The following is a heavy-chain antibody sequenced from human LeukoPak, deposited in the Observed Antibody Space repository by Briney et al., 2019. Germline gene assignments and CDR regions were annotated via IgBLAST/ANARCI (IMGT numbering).Heavy chain of an antibody. Sequence: GGFLRLSCAASGFTVSSNYMSWVRQAPGKGLEWVSVIYSGGSRYYADSVKGRFTISRDNTENTLYLQMNSLRAEDTAVYYCARDLAFDIWGQGTMVTVSS. CDR1: GFTVSSNY. CDR2: IYSGGSR. V-gene: IGHV3-66*02. J-gene: IGHJ3*02. CDR3: ARDLAFDI.